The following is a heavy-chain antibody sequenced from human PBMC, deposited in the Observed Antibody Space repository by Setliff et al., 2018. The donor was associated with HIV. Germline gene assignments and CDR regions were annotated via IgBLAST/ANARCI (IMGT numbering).Heavy chain of an antibody. J-gene: IGHJ5*02. CDR2: IYASGST. D-gene: IGHD2-21*01. V-gene: IGHV4-4*02. CDR1: GGSISSSNW. Sequence: SETLSLTCAVSGGSISSSNWWSWVRQPPGKGLEWIGRIYASGSTNYNPSLKSRVTISVDTSKNQSSLKLSSVTAADTAVYYCARHGIVVVIAIPNWFDPWGQGTLVTVSS. CDR3: ARHGIVVVIAIPNWFDP.